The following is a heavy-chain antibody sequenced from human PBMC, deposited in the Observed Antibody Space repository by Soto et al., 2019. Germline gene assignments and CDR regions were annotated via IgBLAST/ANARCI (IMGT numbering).Heavy chain of an antibody. V-gene: IGHV1-69*06. CDR2: ITPIFGTA. CDR3: ASQAVTRNFDY. CDR1: GGTFSSYA. J-gene: IGHJ4*02. Sequence: SVKVSCKASGGTFSSYAISWVRQAPGQGLEWMGGITPIFGTANYAQKFQGRVTITADKSTSTAYMELSSLRSEDTAVYYCASQAVTRNFDYWGQGTLVTVSS. D-gene: IGHD4-17*01.